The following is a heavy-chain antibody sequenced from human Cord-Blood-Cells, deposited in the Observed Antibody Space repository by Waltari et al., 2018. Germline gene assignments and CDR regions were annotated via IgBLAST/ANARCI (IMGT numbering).Heavy chain of an antibody. J-gene: IGHJ4*02. CDR1: GWSFSGYY. CDR3: ARGWVLGRYSSGWYDY. Sequence: QVQLQQWGAGLLKPSETLSPTCAVYGWSFSGYYLSWIRQPLGKGLEWIGEINHSGSTNYNPSLKSRVTISVDTSKNQSSLKLSSVTAADTAVYYCARGWVLGRYSSGWYDYWGQGTLVTVSS. V-gene: IGHV4-34*01. D-gene: IGHD6-19*01. CDR2: INHSGST.